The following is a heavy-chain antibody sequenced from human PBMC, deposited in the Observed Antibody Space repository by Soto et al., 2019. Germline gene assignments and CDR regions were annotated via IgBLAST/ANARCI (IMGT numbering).Heavy chain of an antibody. Sequence: QVQLVQSGAEVKQPGASVRVSCKASGNTHTIYFIHWLRHAPGQGLEWMGWINSVSGGTTYAPRFRGRVSMTRDTSSATAFMDLSGLRSDDTAVYYCARGGSYYAHWGQGTLVTVSS. CDR2: INSVSGGT. D-gene: IGHD3-16*01. J-gene: IGHJ4*02. V-gene: IGHV1-2*02. CDR1: GNTHTIYF. CDR3: ARGGSYYAH.